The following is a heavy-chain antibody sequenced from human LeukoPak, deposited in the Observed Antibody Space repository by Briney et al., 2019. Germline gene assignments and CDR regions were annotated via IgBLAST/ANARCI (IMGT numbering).Heavy chain of an antibody. CDR1: GFTFDDYA. J-gene: IGHJ3*02. CDR3: AKGKYSSSVDAFDI. CDR2: INWSSGTI. Sequence: GGSLRLSCAASGFTFDDYAMHWVRHAPGKGLQWVSGINWSSGTIGYADSVKGRFTVSRDNAKNSLYLQMNSLRTEDMALYYCAKGKYSSSVDAFDIWGQGTMVTVSP. V-gene: IGHV3-9*03. D-gene: IGHD6-6*01.